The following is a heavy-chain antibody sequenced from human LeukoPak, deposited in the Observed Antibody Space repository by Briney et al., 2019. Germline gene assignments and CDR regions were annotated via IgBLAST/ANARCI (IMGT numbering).Heavy chain of an antibody. CDR3: ARRKHSSGYYIFDY. CDR2: IYQTGST. Sequence: PSETLSLTCAVSGGSLSSGGYSWSWIRQPPGKGLEWIGYIYQTGSTYYNPSLKSRVTISVDTSKNQFSLKLSSVTAADTAVYYCARRKHSSGYYIFDYWGQGTLVTVSS. D-gene: IGHD3-22*01. V-gene: IGHV4-30-2*01. J-gene: IGHJ4*02. CDR1: GGSLSSGGYS.